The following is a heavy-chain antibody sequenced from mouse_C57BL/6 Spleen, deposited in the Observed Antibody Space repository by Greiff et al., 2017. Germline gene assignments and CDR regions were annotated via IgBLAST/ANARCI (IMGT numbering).Heavy chain of an antibody. CDR2: INPYNGGT. Sequence: VHVKQSGPVLVKPGASVKMSCKASGYTFTDYYMNWVKQSHGKSLEWIGVINPYNGGTSYNQKFKGKATLTVDKSSSTAYMELNSLTSEDSAVYYCAREKDYDEYWGQGTTLTVSS. V-gene: IGHV1-19*01. CDR3: AREKDYDEY. CDR1: GYTFTDYY. D-gene: IGHD2-4*01. J-gene: IGHJ2*01.